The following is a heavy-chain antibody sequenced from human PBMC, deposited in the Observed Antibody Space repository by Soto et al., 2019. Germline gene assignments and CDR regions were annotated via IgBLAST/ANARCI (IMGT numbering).Heavy chain of an antibody. Sequence: GGSLRLSCAASGFTFSSYDMHWVRQATGKGLEWVSAIGTAGDTYYPGSVKGRFTISRENAKNSLYLQMNSLRAEDTAVYYCARGLLEQQLVPYYYYGMDVWGQGTTVPS. CDR2: IGTAGDT. CDR3: ARGLLEQQLVPYYYYGMDV. D-gene: IGHD6-13*01. V-gene: IGHV3-13*01. J-gene: IGHJ6*02. CDR1: GFTFSSYD.